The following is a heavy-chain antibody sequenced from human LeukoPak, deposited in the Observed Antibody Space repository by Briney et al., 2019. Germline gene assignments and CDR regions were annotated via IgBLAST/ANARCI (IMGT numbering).Heavy chain of an antibody. J-gene: IGHJ4*02. CDR3: ARYYYDSSGKFDY. D-gene: IGHD3-22*01. V-gene: IGHV1-2*02. CDR1: GYTCTGYY. Sequence: ASVKVSCKASGYTCTGYYMHWVRQAPGPGLEWMGWIKPNSGGTNYAQKFQGRVTMTRDTSISTAYMELSRLRSDDTDVYYCARYYYDSSGKFDYWGQGTLVTVSS. CDR2: IKPNSGGT.